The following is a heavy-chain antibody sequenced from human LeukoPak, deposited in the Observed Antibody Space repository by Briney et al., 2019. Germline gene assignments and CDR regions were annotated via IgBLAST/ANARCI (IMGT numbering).Heavy chain of an antibody. D-gene: IGHD3-22*01. CDR1: GFTFSRHV. CDR3: AKTYDSSGYFYFDY. CDR2: ISGSTT. Sequence: GGSLRLSCTSSGFTFSRHVMNWVRQAPGKGLEWVAGISGSTTYYADSVKGRFTISRDNSKNTLHLQMNSLRAEDTAVYYCAKTYDSSGYFYFDYWGQGALVTVSS. J-gene: IGHJ4*02. V-gene: IGHV3-23*05.